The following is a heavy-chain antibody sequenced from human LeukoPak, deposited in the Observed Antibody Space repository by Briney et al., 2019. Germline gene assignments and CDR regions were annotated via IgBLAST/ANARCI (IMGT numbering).Heavy chain of an antibody. CDR2: SYHSGST. Sequence: PSETLSLTCAVSGYSISSGYYWGWIRQPPGKGLERIGSSYHSGSTYYNPSLKSRVTISVDTCKNPFSLKLSSVTAADTAVYYCARKRGSSRKAYYFDYWGQGTLVTVSS. V-gene: IGHV4-38-2*01. D-gene: IGHD1-26*01. J-gene: IGHJ4*02. CDR3: ARKRGSSRKAYYFDY. CDR1: GYSISSGYY.